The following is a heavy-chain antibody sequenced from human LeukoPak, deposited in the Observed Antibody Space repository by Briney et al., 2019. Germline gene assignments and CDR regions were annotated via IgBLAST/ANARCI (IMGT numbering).Heavy chain of an antibody. Sequence: SETLSLTCTVSGGSISSSSYYWGWIRQPPGKGLEWIGSIYYSGSTYYNPSLKSRVTISVDTSKNQFSLKLSSVTAADTAVYYCARVVGPFDYWGQGTPVTVSS. V-gene: IGHV4-39*07. J-gene: IGHJ4*02. CDR1: GGSISSSSYY. CDR2: IYYSGST. CDR3: ARVVGPFDY. D-gene: IGHD3-10*01.